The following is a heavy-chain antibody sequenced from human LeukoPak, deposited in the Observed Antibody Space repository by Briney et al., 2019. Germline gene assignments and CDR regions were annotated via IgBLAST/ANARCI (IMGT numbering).Heavy chain of an antibody. Sequence: SDTLSLTCTVSGGSISSSSYYWGWIRQPPGKGLEWIGSIYYSGSTYYNPSLKSRVTISVDTSKNQFSPKLSSVTAADTAVYYCARERVTMIVVDDAFDIWGQGTMVTVSS. CDR3: ARERVTMIVVDDAFDI. J-gene: IGHJ3*02. CDR2: IYYSGST. D-gene: IGHD3-22*01. CDR1: GGSISSSSYY. V-gene: IGHV4-39*07.